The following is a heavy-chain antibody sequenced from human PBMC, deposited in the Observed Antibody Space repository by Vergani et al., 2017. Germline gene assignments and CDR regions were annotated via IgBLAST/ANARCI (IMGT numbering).Heavy chain of an antibody. Sequence: QVQLVQSGTEVKKPGASVKVSCKASGYTFTTYGISWVRQAPGQGLEWMGWISASNGNTNHAQKLLGRVTMTTDRSTSTAYMELRSLRSDDTAVYYCARGRLKIEGVTSNWFDPWGQGTLVTVSS. CDR2: ISASNGNT. D-gene: IGHD1-26*01. V-gene: IGHV1-18*01. J-gene: IGHJ5*02. CDR3: ARGRLKIEGVTSNWFDP. CDR1: GYTFTTYG.